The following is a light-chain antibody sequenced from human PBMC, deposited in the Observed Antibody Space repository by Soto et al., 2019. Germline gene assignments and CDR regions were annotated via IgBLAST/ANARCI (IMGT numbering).Light chain of an antibody. CDR3: QQYINLPYT. J-gene: IGKJ2*01. CDR1: QDISNY. V-gene: IGKV1-33*01. CDR2: DAS. Sequence: DIQMTQSPSSLSASVGDRVTITCQASQDISNYLNWYQQKPGKAPKLLIYDASSLEAGVPSRFSASGSATDFTFTIISLQPEDIATYYCQQYINLPYTFGQGTKLEI.